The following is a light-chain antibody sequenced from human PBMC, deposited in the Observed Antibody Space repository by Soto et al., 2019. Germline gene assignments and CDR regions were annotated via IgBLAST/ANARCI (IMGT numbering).Light chain of an antibody. J-gene: IGLJ2*01. V-gene: IGLV2-23*02. CDR2: EVI. Sequence: QSALTQPASVSGSPGQSITVSCTGTSTDVGTYNLVSWYQQHPGKAPKLIIYEVIKRPSGVYYLFSGSKSGNTASLTISGLQTEDEADYYCCSYAGSRTFIFGGGTKLTVL. CDR3: CSYAGSRTFI. CDR1: STDVGTYNL.